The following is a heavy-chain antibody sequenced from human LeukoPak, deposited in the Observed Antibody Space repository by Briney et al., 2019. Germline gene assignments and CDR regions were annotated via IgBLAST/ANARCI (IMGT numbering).Heavy chain of an antibody. J-gene: IGHJ4*02. CDR2: IYYSGST. CDR3: ASHPPTNYYFDY. CDR1: GGSISSGGYY. D-gene: IGHD1-1*01. V-gene: IGHV4-31*03. Sequence: SQTLSLTCTVSGGSISSGGYYWSWIRQHPGKGLEWSGYIYYSGSTYYNPSLKSRVTISVDTSKNQFSLKLRSVTAAATAVYSCASHPPTNYYFDYWGQGTPVTVSS.